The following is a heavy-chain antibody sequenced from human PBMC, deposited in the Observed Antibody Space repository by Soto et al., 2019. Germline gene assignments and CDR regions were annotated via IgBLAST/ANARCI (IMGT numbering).Heavy chain of an antibody. CDR1: GDSVSSNSAA. J-gene: IGHJ4*02. D-gene: IGHD1-1*01. CDR3: ARRYGYSFDY. Sequence: SQTLSLTCAISGDSVSSNSAAWNWIRQSPSRGLEWLGRTYYRSKWYNDYAVSVKSRITINPDTSKNQISLQLSSVTAANTAVYYCARRYGYSFDYWGQGTLVTVSS. CDR2: TYYRSKWYN. V-gene: IGHV6-1*01.